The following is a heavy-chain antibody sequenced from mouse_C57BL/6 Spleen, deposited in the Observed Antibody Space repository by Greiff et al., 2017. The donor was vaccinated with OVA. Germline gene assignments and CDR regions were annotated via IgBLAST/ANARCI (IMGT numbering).Heavy chain of an antibody. CDR1: GYTFTDYN. Sequence: VQLQQSGPELVKPGASVKMSCKASGYTFTDYNMHWVKQSHGKSLEWIGYINPNNGGTSYNQKFKGKATLTVNKSSSTAYMELRSLTSEESAVYYCASLYGNYGYFDYWGQGTTLTVSS. V-gene: IGHV1-22*01. J-gene: IGHJ2*01. D-gene: IGHD2-1*01. CDR2: INPNNGGT. CDR3: ASLYGNYGYFDY.